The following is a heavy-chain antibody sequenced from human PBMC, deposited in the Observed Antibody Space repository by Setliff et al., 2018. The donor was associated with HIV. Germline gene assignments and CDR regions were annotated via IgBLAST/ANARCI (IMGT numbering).Heavy chain of an antibody. J-gene: IGHJ5*01. V-gene: IGHV1-69*13. D-gene: IGHD3-10*01. CDR1: GGTFSSFV. Sequence: ASVKVSCKTSGGTFSSFVITWVRQAPGQGLEWMGGIIPMYDTRNYAQKFQGRVTITADESTSTAYMELSSLRSEDTAVYYCARSRPDDGSGRYYNNDWFDSWGQGTLVTVSS. CDR2: IIPMYDTR. CDR3: ARSRPDDGSGRYYNNDWFDS.